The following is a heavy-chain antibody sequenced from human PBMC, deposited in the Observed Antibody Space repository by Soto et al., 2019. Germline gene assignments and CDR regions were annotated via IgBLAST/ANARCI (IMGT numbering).Heavy chain of an antibody. CDR1: GFTFSSYS. D-gene: IGHD3-22*01. CDR3: AREGGYYYDSSGPDFDY. Sequence: GGSLRLSCAASGFTFSSYSMNWFRQAPGKGLEWVSSISSSSSYIYYADSVKGRFTISRDNAKNSLHLQMNSLRAEDTAVYYCAREGGYYYDSSGPDFDYWGQGTLVTVSS. V-gene: IGHV3-21*01. CDR2: ISSSSSYI. J-gene: IGHJ4*02.